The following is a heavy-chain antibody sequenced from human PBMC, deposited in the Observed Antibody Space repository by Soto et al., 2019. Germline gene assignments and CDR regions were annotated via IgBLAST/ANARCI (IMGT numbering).Heavy chain of an antibody. D-gene: IGHD3-10*01. CDR3: AKDSDGSGSIGLLWYFDL. V-gene: IGHV3-9*01. J-gene: IGHJ2*01. Sequence: EVQLVESGGGLVQPGRSLRLSCAASGFTFDDYAMHWVRQAPGKGLEWVSGISWNSGSIGYADSVKGRFTISRDNAKNSLYLQMNSLRAEDTALYYCAKDSDGSGSIGLLWYFDLWGRGTLVTVSS. CDR1: GFTFDDYA. CDR2: ISWNSGSI.